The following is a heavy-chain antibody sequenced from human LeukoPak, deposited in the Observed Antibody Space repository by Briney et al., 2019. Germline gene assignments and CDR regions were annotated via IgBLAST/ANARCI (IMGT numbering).Heavy chain of an antibody. V-gene: IGHV3-49*04. CDR2: MRNKANGGTA. J-gene: IGHJ4*02. CDR3: SRAYSTGWLGINDY. D-gene: IGHD6-19*01. CDR1: GFTFSDYA. Sequence: TGGSLRLSCTAAGFTFSDYAVTWVRQALGKGLEWVGFMRNKANGGTADYAASVKGRFTISRDDSKTIAYLQMNSLKTEDTAVYYCSRAYSTGWLGINDYWGQGALVTVSS.